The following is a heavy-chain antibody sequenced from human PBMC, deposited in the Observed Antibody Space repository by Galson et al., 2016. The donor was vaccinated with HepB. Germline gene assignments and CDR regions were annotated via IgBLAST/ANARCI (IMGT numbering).Heavy chain of an antibody. CDR2: IHRNGNI. CDR1: GFSFSSYA. CDR3: ARKSVSRGPFDF. V-gene: IGHV3-23*05. Sequence: SLRLSCAASGFSFSSYAMSWARQAPGKGLEWITYIHRNGNIYYNPSIRSRVSITLDTSKNTFSLKVASVTAADTAVYFCARKSVSRGPFDFWGQGTLVTVSS. J-gene: IGHJ4*02. D-gene: IGHD2-8*01.